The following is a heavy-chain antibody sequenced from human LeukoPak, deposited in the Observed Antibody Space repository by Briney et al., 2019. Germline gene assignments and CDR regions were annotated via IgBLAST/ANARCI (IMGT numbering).Heavy chain of an antibody. CDR3: ARDLKLLWFGELSHLIREDNWFDP. CDR2: IYTSGST. V-gene: IGHV4-61*02. J-gene: IGHJ5*02. D-gene: IGHD3-10*01. CDR1: GGSISSSSYY. Sequence: SETLSLTCTVSGGSISSSSYYWSWIRQPPGKGLEWIGRIYTSGSTNYNPSLKSRVTMSVDTSKNQFSLQLNSVTPEDTAVYYCARDLKLLWFGELSHLIREDNWFDPWGQGTLVTVSS.